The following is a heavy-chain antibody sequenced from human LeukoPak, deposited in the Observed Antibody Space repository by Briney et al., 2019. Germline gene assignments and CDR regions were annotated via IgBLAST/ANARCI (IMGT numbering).Heavy chain of an antibody. CDR3: AKGADYYDSSGPKYFQH. CDR2: IRYDGSNK. D-gene: IGHD3-22*01. J-gene: IGHJ1*01. Sequence: PGGSLRLSCAASGFTFSSYGMHWVRQAPGKGLEWVAFIRYDGSNKYYADSVKGRFTISRDNSKNTLYLQMNSLRAEDTAVYYCAKGADYYDSSGPKYFQHWGQGTLVTVSS. V-gene: IGHV3-30*02. CDR1: GFTFSSYG.